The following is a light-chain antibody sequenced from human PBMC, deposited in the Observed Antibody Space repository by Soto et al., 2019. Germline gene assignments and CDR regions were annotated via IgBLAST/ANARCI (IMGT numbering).Light chain of an antibody. CDR3: QQYDNLPLT. J-gene: IGKJ4*01. CDR1: QDISNY. V-gene: IGKV1-33*01. Sequence: DIQMTQSPSSLSASVGDRVTITCQASQDISNYLTWYQQKPGKAPKLLIYDASNLETVVPSRFSGSVSGTDFTFTISRLQADDIATYYCQQYDNLPLTFGGGTKVECK. CDR2: DAS.